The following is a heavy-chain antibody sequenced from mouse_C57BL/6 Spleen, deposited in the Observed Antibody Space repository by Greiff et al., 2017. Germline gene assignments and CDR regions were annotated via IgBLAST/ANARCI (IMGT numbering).Heavy chain of an antibody. CDR3: ASAAQAPWFAY. J-gene: IGHJ3*01. V-gene: IGHV1-82*01. CDR1: GYAFSSSW. Sequence: QVQLQQSGPELVKPGASVKISCKASGYAFSSSWMNWVKQRPGKGLEWIGRIYPGDGDTNYNGKFKGKATLTADKSSSTAYMQLSSLTSEDSAVYFCASAAQAPWFAYWGQGTLVTVSA. CDR2: IYPGDGDT. D-gene: IGHD3-2*02.